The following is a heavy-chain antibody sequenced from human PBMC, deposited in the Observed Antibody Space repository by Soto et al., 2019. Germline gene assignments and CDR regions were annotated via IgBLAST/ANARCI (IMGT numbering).Heavy chain of an antibody. CDR3: AKDHQVGAGGHTYYYYGMDV. J-gene: IGHJ6*02. CDR2: ISYDGSNK. V-gene: IGHV3-30*18. Sequence: QVQLVESGGGVVQPGRSLRLSCAASGFTFSSYGMHWVRQAPGKGLEWVAVISYDGSNKYYADSVKGRFTISRDNSKNTLYLQMNSLRAEDTAVYNCAKDHQVGAGGHTYYYYGMDVWGQGTTVTVSS. CDR1: GFTFSSYG. D-gene: IGHD1-26*01.